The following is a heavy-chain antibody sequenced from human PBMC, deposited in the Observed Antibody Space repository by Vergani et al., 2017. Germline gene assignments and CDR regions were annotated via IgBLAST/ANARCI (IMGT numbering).Heavy chain of an antibody. CDR3: AREPAGFSSSAKGWFDP. V-gene: IGHV3-21*01. CDR2: ISSSSSYI. D-gene: IGHD6-6*01. Sequence: VQLVESGGGLVKPGGSLRLSCAASGFTFSSYSMNWVRQAPGKGLEWVSSISSSSSYIYYADSVKGRFTISRDNAKNSLYLQMNSLRAEDTAVYYCAREPAGFSSSAKGWFDPWGQGTRVTVSS. J-gene: IGHJ5*02. CDR1: GFTFSSYS.